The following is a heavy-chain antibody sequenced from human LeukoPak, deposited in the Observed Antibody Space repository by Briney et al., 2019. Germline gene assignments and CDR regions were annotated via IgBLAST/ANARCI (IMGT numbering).Heavy chain of an antibody. J-gene: IGHJ1*01. CDR1: GGSMSGYF. CDR3: ARSITSSWYGDFQH. CDR2: IYYSGST. Sequence: SETLSLTCTVSGGSMSGYFWSWIRQPPGKGLEWVGYIYYSGSTNYNPSLKSRVTISVDTSKNQFSLKLSSVTTADTAVYYCARSITSSWYGDFQHWGQGTLVTVSS. D-gene: IGHD6-13*01. V-gene: IGHV4-59*01.